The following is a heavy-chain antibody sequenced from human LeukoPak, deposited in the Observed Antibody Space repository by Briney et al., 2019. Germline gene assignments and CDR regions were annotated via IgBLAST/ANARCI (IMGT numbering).Heavy chain of an antibody. CDR2: IIPIFGTA. V-gene: IGHV1-69*13. J-gene: IGHJ5*02. Sequence: ASVKVSCKASGGTFSSYAISWVRQAPGQGLEWTGGIIPIFGTANYAQKFQGRVTITADESTSTAYMELSSLRSEDTAVYYCARVGSSTSYGPWGQGTLVTVSS. D-gene: IGHD2-2*01. CDR3: ARVGSSTSYGP. CDR1: GGTFSSYA.